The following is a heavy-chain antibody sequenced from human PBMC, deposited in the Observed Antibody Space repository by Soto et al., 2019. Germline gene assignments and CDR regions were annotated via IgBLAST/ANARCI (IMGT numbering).Heavy chain of an antibody. CDR3: AHLMITYGGVLADDAFDI. J-gene: IGHJ3*02. V-gene: IGHV2-5*02. Sequence: QITLKESGPTLVRPTQTLTLTCTFSGFSPSTATLGVAWIRQPPVKALEGVEVIYWDGDNRYSPALSNRLTITKDASRNQVVLTMTNMEPVDTATYFCAHLMITYGGVLADDAFDIWGPGTMVTVSS. D-gene: IGHD3-16*02. CDR1: GFSPSTATLG. CDR2: IYWDGDN.